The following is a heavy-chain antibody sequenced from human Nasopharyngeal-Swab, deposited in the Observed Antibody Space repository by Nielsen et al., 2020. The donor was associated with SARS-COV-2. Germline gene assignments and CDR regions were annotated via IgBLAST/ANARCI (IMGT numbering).Heavy chain of an antibody. CDR2: ISSSSSHI. V-gene: IGHV3-21*01. Sequence: GESLKISCAASGFTFSSYSMNWVRQAPGKGLEWVSSISSSSSHIYYADSVKGRFTISRDNAKNSLYLQMNSLRAEDTAVYYCARHLPLRFLEWLFPDYFDYWGQGTLVTVSS. D-gene: IGHD3-3*01. J-gene: IGHJ4*02. CDR1: GFTFSSYS. CDR3: ARHLPLRFLEWLFPDYFDY.